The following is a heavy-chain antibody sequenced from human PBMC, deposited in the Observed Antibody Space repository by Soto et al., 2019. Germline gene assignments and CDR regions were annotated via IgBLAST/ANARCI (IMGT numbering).Heavy chain of an antibody. CDR2: IGGSGERT. D-gene: IGHD5-18*01. Sequence: EMQLLESGGGLVQPGGSLRLSCAGSGFTFSTYAMSWVRQAPGKGLEWVSSIGGSGERTYHADSVKGRFTVSRDNSKNTLYLQMNSLRAEDTAVYYCAKGAIHLWSDFDYWGPGTLVTVSS. J-gene: IGHJ4*02. V-gene: IGHV3-23*01. CDR3: AKGAIHLWSDFDY. CDR1: GFTFSTYA.